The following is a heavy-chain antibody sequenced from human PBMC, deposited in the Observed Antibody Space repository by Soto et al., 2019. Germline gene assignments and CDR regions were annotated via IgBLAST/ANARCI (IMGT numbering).Heavy chain of an antibody. CDR3: ARDQRWIWFGELYDY. CDR1: GYTFTSYG. D-gene: IGHD3-10*01. V-gene: IGHV1-18*01. CDR2: ISAYNGNT. J-gene: IGHJ4*02. Sequence: GASVKVSCKASGYTFTSYGISWVRQAPGQGLEWMGWISAYNGNTNYAQKLQGRVTMTTDTSTSTAYMELRSLRSDDTAVYYCARDQRWIWFGELYDYWGQGTLVTVSS.